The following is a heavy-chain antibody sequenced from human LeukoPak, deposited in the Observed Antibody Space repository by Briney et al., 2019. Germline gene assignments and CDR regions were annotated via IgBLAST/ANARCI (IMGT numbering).Heavy chain of an antibody. CDR3: ARRGSGTVFRYFDY. J-gene: IGHJ4*02. Sequence: SETLSLTCTVSGYSISSGYYWGWIRQPPGKGLEWIGSIYHSGSTYYNPSLKSRVTISVDTSKNQFSLKLSSVTAADTAVYYCARRGSGTVFRYFDYWAQGTLVTVTS. V-gene: IGHV4-38-2*02. CDR2: IYHSGST. D-gene: IGHD3-10*01. CDR1: GYSISSGYY.